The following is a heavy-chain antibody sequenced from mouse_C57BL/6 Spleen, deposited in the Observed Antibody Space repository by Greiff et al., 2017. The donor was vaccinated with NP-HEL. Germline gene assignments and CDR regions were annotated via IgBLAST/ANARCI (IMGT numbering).Heavy chain of an antibody. Sequence: QVQLQQSGAELVKPGASVKLSCKASGYTFTEYTIHWVKQRSGQGLEWIGWFYPGSGSIKYNEKFKDKATLTADKSSSTVYMERSRLTSEDSAVYFCARHEEGVRQLRLRSGFDYWGQGTTLTVSS. D-gene: IGHD3-2*02. J-gene: IGHJ2*01. V-gene: IGHV1-62-2*01. CDR2: FYPGSGSI. CDR3: ARHEEGVRQLRLRSGFDY. CDR1: GYTFTEYT.